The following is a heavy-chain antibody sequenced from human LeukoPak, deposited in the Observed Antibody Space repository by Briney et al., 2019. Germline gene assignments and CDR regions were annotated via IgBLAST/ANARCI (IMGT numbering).Heavy chain of an antibody. Sequence: PSETLSLTCTVSGGSISSGGYYWSWIRQHPGKGLEWIGYTYYSGSTYYNPSLKSRVTISVDTSKDQFSLKLSSVTAADTAVYYCARDPSFLKVAMDDDGFDIWGQGTMVTVSS. CDR3: ARDPSFLKVAMDDDGFDI. J-gene: IGHJ3*02. CDR2: TYYSGST. CDR1: GGSISSGGYY. V-gene: IGHV4-31*03. D-gene: IGHD6-19*01.